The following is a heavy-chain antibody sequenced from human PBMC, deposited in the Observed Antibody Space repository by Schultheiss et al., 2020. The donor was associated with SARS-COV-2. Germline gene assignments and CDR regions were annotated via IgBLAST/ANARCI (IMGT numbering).Heavy chain of an antibody. V-gene: IGHV3-23*01. Sequence: GGSLRLSCAASGFTFSGSAMHWVRQAPGKGLEWVSAISGSGGSTYYADSVKGRFDISRDNSKNTLYLQMNSLRAEDTAVYYCAKVPYSSGWYFAFDIWGQGTMVTVSS. D-gene: IGHD6-19*01. CDR1: GFTFSGSA. CDR3: AKVPYSSGWYFAFDI. J-gene: IGHJ3*02. CDR2: ISGSGGST.